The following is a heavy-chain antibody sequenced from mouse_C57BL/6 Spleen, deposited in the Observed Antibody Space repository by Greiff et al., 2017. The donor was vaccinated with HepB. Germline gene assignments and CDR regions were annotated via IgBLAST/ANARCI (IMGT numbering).Heavy chain of an antibody. J-gene: IGHJ4*01. V-gene: IGHV1-81*01. D-gene: IGHD1-1*01. CDR3: ARGDYGNPRAMDY. CDR2: IYPRSGNT. Sequence: VQLQQSGAELARPGASVKLSSKASGYTFTSYGISWVKQRTGQGLEWIGEIYPRSGNTYYNEKFKGKATLTADKSSSTAYMELRSLTSEDSAVYFCARGDYGNPRAMDYWGQGTSVTVSS. CDR1: GYTFTSYG.